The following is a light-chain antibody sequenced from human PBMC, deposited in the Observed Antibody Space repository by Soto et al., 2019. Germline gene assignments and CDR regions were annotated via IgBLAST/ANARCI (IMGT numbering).Light chain of an antibody. J-gene: IGKJ5*01. CDR2: GAS. CDR3: QQYGSSLSIT. CDR1: QSVSSSY. Sequence: EIVLTQSPGTRSLSPGERATLSCRASQSVSSSYLAWYQQKPGQAPRLLIYGASSRANGIPDRFSGSGSGTDLTLTISRLEPEDFAVYDCQQYGSSLSITFGQGTRLENK. V-gene: IGKV3-20*01.